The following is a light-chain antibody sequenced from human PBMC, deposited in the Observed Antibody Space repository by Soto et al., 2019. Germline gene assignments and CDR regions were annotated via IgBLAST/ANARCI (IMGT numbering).Light chain of an antibody. V-gene: IGKV1-9*01. Sequence: IQLTQSPSSLSASMGDRVTITCRASQGILNYLAWYQQEPGKAPKLLIYGASTLQGGVPSRFSGSGSGTDFTLTVSSLQPEDLATYYCQQLFMYPPTVGPGTKVDSK. J-gene: IGKJ3*01. CDR3: QQLFMYPPT. CDR2: GAS. CDR1: QGILNY.